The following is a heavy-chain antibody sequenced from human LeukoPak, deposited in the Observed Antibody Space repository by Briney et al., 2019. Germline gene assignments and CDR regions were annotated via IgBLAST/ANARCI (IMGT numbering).Heavy chain of an antibody. D-gene: IGHD3-3*01. V-gene: IGHV3-23*01. Sequence: GGSLRLSCAASVFTFSSYAMSWVRQAPGKGLEWVSAISGSDGRTYYADSVKGRFTISRDNSKNTLYLQMNSLRAEDTAVYSCAKSRVEGSFYYFDCWGQGTLVTVSS. J-gene: IGHJ4*02. CDR3: AKSRVEGSFYYFDC. CDR1: VFTFSSYA. CDR2: ISGSDGRT.